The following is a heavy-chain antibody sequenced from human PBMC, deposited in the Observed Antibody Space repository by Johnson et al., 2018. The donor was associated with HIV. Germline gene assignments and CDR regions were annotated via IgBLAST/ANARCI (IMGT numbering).Heavy chain of an antibody. V-gene: IGHV3-74*02. CDR3: ARARLLWFRELWPHDAFDI. Sequence: VQLVESGGGLVQPGGSLRLSCEVSGFTISTFWMHWVRQVPGKGLMWVSRISGDGSSSSYADSVKGRFTISGDNAKNTLYLQMNSLRAEDTAVYYCARARLLWFRELWPHDAFDIWGQGTKVTVSS. J-gene: IGHJ3*02. CDR1: GFTISTFW. CDR2: ISGDGSSS. D-gene: IGHD3-10*01.